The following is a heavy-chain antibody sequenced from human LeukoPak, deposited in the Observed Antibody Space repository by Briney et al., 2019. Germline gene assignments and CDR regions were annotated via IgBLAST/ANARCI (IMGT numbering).Heavy chain of an antibody. D-gene: IGHD3-3*01. CDR2: ISSSSSYI. Sequence: GGSLRLSCAASGFTFSSYSMNWVRQAPGKGLEWVSSISSSSSYIYYADSVKGRFTISRDNAKNSLYLQMNSLRAEDTAVYYCARDHSDDFWSGYSYYYYYYYMDVWGKGTTVTVSS. V-gene: IGHV3-21*01. J-gene: IGHJ6*03. CDR1: GFTFSSYS. CDR3: ARDHSDDFWSGYSYYYYYYYMDV.